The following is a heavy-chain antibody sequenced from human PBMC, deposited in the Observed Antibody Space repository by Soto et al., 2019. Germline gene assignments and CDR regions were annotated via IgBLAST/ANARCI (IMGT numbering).Heavy chain of an antibody. V-gene: IGHV1-8*01. Sequence: ASVKVSCKASGYTFTSYDINWVRQATGQGLEWMGWMNPNSGNTGYAQKFQGRVTMTRNTSISTAYMELSSLRSEDTAVYYCARTPLIAVAGEFDYWGQGTLVTVSS. J-gene: IGHJ4*02. CDR3: ARTPLIAVAGEFDY. CDR2: MNPNSGNT. D-gene: IGHD6-19*01. CDR1: GYTFTSYD.